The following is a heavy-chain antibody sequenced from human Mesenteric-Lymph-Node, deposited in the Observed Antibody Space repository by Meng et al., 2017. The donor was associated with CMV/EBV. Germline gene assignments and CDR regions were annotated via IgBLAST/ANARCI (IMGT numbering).Heavy chain of an antibody. CDR3: ARVSSVSSSSL. D-gene: IGHD6-6*01. CDR2: IGHAGTT. J-gene: IGHJ4*02. V-gene: IGHV4-34*01. CDR1: GGSISGYC. Sequence: LSCGVDGGSISGYCRSWIRQPPGRGLEWIGEIGHAGTTNYNPSLESRVTLSLDMSKNQFSLNLSSVPAADTAVYYCARVSSVSSSSLWGQGTLVTVSS.